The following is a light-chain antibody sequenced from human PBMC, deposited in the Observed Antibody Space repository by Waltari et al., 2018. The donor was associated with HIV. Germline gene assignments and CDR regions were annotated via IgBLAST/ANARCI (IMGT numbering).Light chain of an antibody. J-gene: IGLJ2*01. CDR1: SSDVGGYNY. CDR3: CSYAGSYTLV. Sequence: QSALPQPRSVSGSPGQSVTIPCTGTSSDVGGYNYFSWYQPHPGKAPKLMIYDVSKRPSGVPDRFSGSKSGNTASLTISGLQAEDEADYYCCSYAGSYTLVFGGGTTLTVL. CDR2: DVS. V-gene: IGLV2-11*01.